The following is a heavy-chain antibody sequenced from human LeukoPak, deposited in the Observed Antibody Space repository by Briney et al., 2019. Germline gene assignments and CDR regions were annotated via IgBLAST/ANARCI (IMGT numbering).Heavy chain of an antibody. V-gene: IGHV4-59*08. CDR1: GGSISSYY. Sequence: SETLSLTCTVSGGSISSYYWSWIRQPPGKGLEWIGYIYYSGSTNYNPSLKSRVTISVDTSKNQFSLKPSPVTAANTAVYYCARLSPEGYYFDYWGQGTLVTVSS. CDR2: IYYSGST. CDR3: ARLSPEGYYFDY. J-gene: IGHJ4*02.